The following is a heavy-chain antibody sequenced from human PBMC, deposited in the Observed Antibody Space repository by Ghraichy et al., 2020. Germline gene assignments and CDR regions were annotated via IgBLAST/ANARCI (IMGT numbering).Heavy chain of an antibody. CDR1: GGSISSYY. J-gene: IGHJ6*02. V-gene: IGHV4-59*01. CDR2: IYYSGST. CDR3: ARDTPHYGDYPGPRYYYYYGMDV. D-gene: IGHD4-17*01. Sequence: SETLSLTCTVSGGSISSYYWSWIRQPPGKGLEWIGYIYYSGSTNYNPSLKSRVTISVDTSKNQFSLKLSSVTAADTAVYYCARDTPHYGDYPGPRYYYYYGMDVWGQGTTVTVSS.